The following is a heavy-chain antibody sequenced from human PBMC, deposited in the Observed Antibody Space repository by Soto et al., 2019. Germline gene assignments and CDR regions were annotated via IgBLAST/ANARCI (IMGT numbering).Heavy chain of an antibody. V-gene: IGHV3-33*01. CDR1: GFTFSSYG. CDR3: ARDKGATVTTDYYYMDV. CDR2: IWYDGSNK. D-gene: IGHD4-4*01. J-gene: IGHJ6*03. Sequence: QVQLVESGGGVVQPGRSLRLSCAASGFTFSSYGMHWVRQAPGKGLEWVAVIWYDGSNKYYADSVKGRFTISRDNSKNTLYLQMNSRRAEDTAVYYCARDKGATVTTDYYYMDVWGKGTTVTVSS.